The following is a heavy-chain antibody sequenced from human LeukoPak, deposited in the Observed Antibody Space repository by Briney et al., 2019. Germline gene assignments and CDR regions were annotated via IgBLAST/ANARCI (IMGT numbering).Heavy chain of an antibody. D-gene: IGHD4-17*01. V-gene: IGHV1-18*04. Sequence: ASVKVSCKASGYTFTGYYMHWVRQAPGQGLEWMGWISAYNGNTNYAQKLQGRVAMTTDTPTSTAYMELRSLRSDDTAVYYCAREDYGGFDYWGQGTLVTVSS. J-gene: IGHJ4*02. CDR1: GYTFTGYY. CDR2: ISAYNGNT. CDR3: AREDYGGFDY.